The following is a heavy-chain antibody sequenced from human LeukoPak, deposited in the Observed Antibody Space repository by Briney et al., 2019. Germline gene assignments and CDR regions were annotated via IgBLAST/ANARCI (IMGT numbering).Heavy chain of an antibody. J-gene: IGHJ5*02. D-gene: IGHD6-6*01. CDR1: GYTFTSYD. Sequence: ASVKVSCKASGYTFTSYDINWVRQATGQGLEWMGWMNPNSGNTGYAQKLQGRVTMTRNTSISTAYMELSSLRSEDTAVYYCARARIAARWFDPWGQGTLVTVSS. CDR3: ARARIAARWFDP. CDR2: MNPNSGNT. V-gene: IGHV1-8*01.